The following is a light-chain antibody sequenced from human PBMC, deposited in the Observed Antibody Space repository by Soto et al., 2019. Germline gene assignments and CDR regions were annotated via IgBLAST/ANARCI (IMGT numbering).Light chain of an antibody. CDR2: SNN. J-gene: IGLJ3*02. V-gene: IGLV1-44*01. Sequence: QSVLTQPPSASETPGQRVTISCSGSSSNIGTNTVNWYQQLPGTAPKLLIYSNNQRPSGVPDRISGSKSGTSASLAISGLQSEDEADYYCAAWDDSVTGWVFGGGTKVTVL. CDR3: AAWDDSVTGWV. CDR1: SSNIGTNT.